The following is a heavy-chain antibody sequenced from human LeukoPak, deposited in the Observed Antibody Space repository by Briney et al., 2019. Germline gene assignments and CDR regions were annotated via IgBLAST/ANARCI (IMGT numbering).Heavy chain of an antibody. J-gene: IGHJ3*02. D-gene: IGHD3-22*01. CDR2: INPNSGGT. V-gene: IGHV1-2*02. Sequence: ASVKVSCKASGYTFTNYGISWVRQAPGQGLEWMGWINPNSGGTNYAQKFQGRVTMARDTSISTAYMELSRLRSDDTAVYYCARAGRRITMIVVGDDAFDIWGQGTMVTVSS. CDR1: GYTFTNYG. CDR3: ARAGRRITMIVVGDDAFDI.